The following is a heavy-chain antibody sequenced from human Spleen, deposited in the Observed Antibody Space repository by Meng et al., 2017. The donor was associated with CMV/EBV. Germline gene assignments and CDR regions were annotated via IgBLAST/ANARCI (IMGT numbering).Heavy chain of an antibody. D-gene: IGHD3-10*01. J-gene: IGHJ4*02. V-gene: IGHV4-39*01. CDR3: ARLPMVRGAFDY. CDR2: IYYGGSN. Sequence: SETLSLTCTVSGVSISSSTYYWGWIRQPPGKGLENIGLIYYGGSNYYNPSLTGRLTISVDTSKNHFSLRLSSVTAADTAVYFCARLPMVRGAFDYWGQGTLVTVSS. CDR1: GVSISSSTYY.